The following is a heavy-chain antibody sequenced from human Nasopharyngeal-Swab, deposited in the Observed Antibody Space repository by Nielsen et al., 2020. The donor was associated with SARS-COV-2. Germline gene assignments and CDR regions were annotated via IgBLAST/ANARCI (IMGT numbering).Heavy chain of an antibody. D-gene: IGHD2-15*01. V-gene: IGHV1-69*06. CDR3: AREAGYCSGGSCYGLDY. Sequence: SVKVSCKASGGTFSSYAMSWVRQAAGQGLEWMGGIIPIFGTGKYAQKFQGRVTITAEKSTSTAYMELSSLRSEDTAVYYCAREAGYCSGGSCYGLDYWGQGTLVTVSS. CDR2: IIPIFGTG. J-gene: IGHJ4*02. CDR1: GGTFSSYA.